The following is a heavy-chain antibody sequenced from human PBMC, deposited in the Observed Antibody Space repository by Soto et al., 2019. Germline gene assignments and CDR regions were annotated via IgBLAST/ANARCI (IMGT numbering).Heavy chain of an antibody. CDR1: GGSISLSGYY. V-gene: IGHV4-39*01. CDR2: VYYSGAT. Sequence: PSETLSLTCAVSGGSISLSGYYWVWIRQPPGKGLEWIGSVYYSGATYHNPSLKSRVTISGDTSKNQFSLKLSSVTATDTAVYFCARHPPLLPIDSWGQGTLVTVSS. J-gene: IGHJ4*02. D-gene: IGHD2-15*01. CDR3: ARHPPLLPIDS.